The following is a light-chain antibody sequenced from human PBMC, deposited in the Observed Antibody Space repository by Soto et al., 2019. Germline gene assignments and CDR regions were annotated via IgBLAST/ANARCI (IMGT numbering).Light chain of an antibody. CDR2: DAS. CDR1: QSVSSY. CDR3: QHRSNWLT. V-gene: IGKV3-11*01. J-gene: IGKJ4*01. Sequence: EIVLTQSPATLSLSPGERATLSCRASQSVSSYLAWYQQKPGQAPRLLIYDASNMATGIPARFSGSGSGTDFTLTISSLEPEDFAVYYCQHRSNWLTFGGGTKVEIK.